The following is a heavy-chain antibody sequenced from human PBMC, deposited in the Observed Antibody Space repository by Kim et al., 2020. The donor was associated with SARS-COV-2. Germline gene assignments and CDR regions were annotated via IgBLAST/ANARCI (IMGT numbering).Heavy chain of an antibody. D-gene: IGHD3-10*01. Sequence: YEADSGKGRFTISRDNSKKTLYLQMNSLGAEDTAVYYCATDLTSTTSGSFWGQGTLVTVSS. CDR3: ATDLTSTTSGSF. V-gene: IGHV3-30*07. J-gene: IGHJ4*02.